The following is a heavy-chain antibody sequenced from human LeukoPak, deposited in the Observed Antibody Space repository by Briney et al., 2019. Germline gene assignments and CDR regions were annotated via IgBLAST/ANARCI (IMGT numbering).Heavy chain of an antibody. CDR3: ARRLPNWGTRGAFDI. V-gene: IGHV3-30-3*01. Sequence: PGGSLRLSCAASGFTFSSYAFHWVRQAPGKGLEWVAVISDDGTNKNYGDSVKGRFTISRDNAKNSLYLQMNSLRAEDTAVYYCARRLPNWGTRGAFDIWGQGTMVTVSS. D-gene: IGHD7-27*01. CDR2: ISDDGTNK. CDR1: GFTFSSYA. J-gene: IGHJ3*02.